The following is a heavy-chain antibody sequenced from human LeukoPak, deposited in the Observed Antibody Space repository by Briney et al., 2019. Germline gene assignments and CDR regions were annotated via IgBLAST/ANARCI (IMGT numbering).Heavy chain of an antibody. V-gene: IGHV4-59*01. D-gene: IGHD3-10*01. J-gene: IGHJ4*02. CDR3: ARTEYYFDS. Sequence: SETLSLTCTVSGGSFSSYYWSWLRQPPGKRLEWIGYIYLSGSTNYNPSLKSRVTISVDTSKNQFSLKLSSVTAADTAVYYCARTEYYFDSWGQGTLVTVSS. CDR1: GGSFSSYY. CDR2: IYLSGST.